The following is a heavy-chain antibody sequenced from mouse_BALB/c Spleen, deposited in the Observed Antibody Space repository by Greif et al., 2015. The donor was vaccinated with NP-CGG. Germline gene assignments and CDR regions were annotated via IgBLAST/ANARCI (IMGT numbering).Heavy chain of an antibody. CDR3: ARGYRYDGAEYYFDY. Sequence: EVKLMESGGGLVKPGGSLKLSCAASGFTFSDYYMYWVRQTPEKRLEWVATISDGGSYTYYPDSVKGRFTISRDNAKNNLYLQMSSLKSEDTAMYYCARGYRYDGAEYYFDYWGQGTTLTVSS. J-gene: IGHJ2*01. CDR1: GFTFSDYY. V-gene: IGHV5-4*02. CDR2: ISDGGSYT. D-gene: IGHD2-14*01.